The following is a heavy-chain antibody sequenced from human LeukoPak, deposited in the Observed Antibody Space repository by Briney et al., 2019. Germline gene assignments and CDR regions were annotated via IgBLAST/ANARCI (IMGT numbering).Heavy chain of an antibody. Sequence: SETLSLTCTVSGGSISSSSYYWGWIRQPPGKGLEWIGSIYYSGSTYYNPSLKSRVTISVDTSKNQFSLKVNSVTAADTAVYYCARGIIAVGGTPNWFDPWGQGTLVTVSS. CDR1: GGSISSSSYY. CDR3: ARGIIAVGGTPNWFDP. J-gene: IGHJ5*02. V-gene: IGHV4-39*07. CDR2: IYYSGST. D-gene: IGHD6-13*01.